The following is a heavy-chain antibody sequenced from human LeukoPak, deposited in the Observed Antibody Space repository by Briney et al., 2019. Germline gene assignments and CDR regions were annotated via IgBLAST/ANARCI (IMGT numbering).Heavy chain of an antibody. J-gene: IGHJ6*02. CDR3: AGPGRGYDILTGYYYYGMDV. CDR2: IYYSGST. Sequence: SETLSLTCTVSGGSISSSSYYWGWIRQPPGKGLEWIGSIYYSGSTYYNPSLKSRVTISVDTSKNQFSLKLSSVTAADTAVYYCAGPGRGYDILTGYYYYGMDVWGQGTTVTVSS. CDR1: GGSISSSSYY. D-gene: IGHD3-9*01. V-gene: IGHV4-39*01.